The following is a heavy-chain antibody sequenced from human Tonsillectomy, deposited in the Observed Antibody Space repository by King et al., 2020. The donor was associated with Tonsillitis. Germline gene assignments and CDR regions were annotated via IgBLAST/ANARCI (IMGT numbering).Heavy chain of an antibody. CDR3: ARRIPGDPYFDY. V-gene: IGHV4-39*01. D-gene: IGHD7-27*01. CDR1: GGSISSTSSY. CDR2: IYYTGST. Sequence: LQLQESGPGLVKPSETLSLTCTVSGGSISSTSSYWDWIRQPPGKGLEWIGSIYYTGSTYYNPSLKSRVTISVDTSKKQFSLKLSSVTAADTAVYYCARRIPGDPYFDYWGQGTLVTVSS. J-gene: IGHJ4*02.